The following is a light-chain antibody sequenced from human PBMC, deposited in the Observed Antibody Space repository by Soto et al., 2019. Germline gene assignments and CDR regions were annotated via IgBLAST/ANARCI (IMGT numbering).Light chain of an antibody. CDR2: YTS. CDR3: HQRQSWPRT. J-gene: IGKJ1*01. V-gene: IGKV3-11*01. Sequence: EIVLTQSPATLSSSPGETATLSCRASQYVGTRLAWYQHKPGQAPRLLIYYTSNRATGIPARFSGSGSGTDSTLTINSLAPEDFAIYYCHQRQSWPRTFGQGTKVDIK. CDR1: QYVGTR.